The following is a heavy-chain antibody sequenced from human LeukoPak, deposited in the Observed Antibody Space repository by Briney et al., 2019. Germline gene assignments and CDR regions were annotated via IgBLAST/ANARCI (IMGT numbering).Heavy chain of an antibody. V-gene: IGHV4-59*08. CDR1: GGSISSYY. D-gene: IGHD3-10*01. Sequence: SETLSLTCTVSGGSISSYYWSWIRQPPGKGLEWIGYIYYSGSTNYNPSLKSRVTISVHTSKNQFSLKLSSVTAADTAVYYCARRSWGVYYFDYWGQGTLVTVSS. CDR2: IYYSGST. CDR3: ARRSWGVYYFDY. J-gene: IGHJ4*02.